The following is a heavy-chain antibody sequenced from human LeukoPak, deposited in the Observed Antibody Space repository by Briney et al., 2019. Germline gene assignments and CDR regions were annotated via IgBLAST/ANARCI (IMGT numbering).Heavy chain of an antibody. V-gene: IGHV4-39*01. D-gene: IGHD3-3*01. J-gene: IGHJ4*02. CDR2: IYYSGST. CDR3: ASLVFDFWSGQNDY. CDR1: GGSISSSSYY. Sequence: SETLSLTCTVSGGSISSSSYYWGWIRQPPGKGLEWIGSIYYSGSTYYNPSLKSRVTISVDTSKNQFSLKLSSVTAADTAVYYCASLVFDFWSGQNDYWGQGTLVTVSS.